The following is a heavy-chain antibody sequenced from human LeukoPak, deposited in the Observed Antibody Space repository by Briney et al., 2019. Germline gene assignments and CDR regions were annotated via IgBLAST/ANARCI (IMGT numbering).Heavy chain of an antibody. CDR1: GGTFSSYA. V-gene: IGHV1-69*04. J-gene: IGHJ4*02. Sequence: SVKVSCKASGGTFSSYAISRVRQAPGQGLEWMGRIIPIFGIANYAQKFQGRVTITADKSTSTAYMELSSLRSEDTAVYYCARDTYCGGDCYSYLDYWAREPWSPSPQ. D-gene: IGHD2-21*02. CDR3: ARDTYCGGDCYSYLDY. CDR2: IIPIFGIA.